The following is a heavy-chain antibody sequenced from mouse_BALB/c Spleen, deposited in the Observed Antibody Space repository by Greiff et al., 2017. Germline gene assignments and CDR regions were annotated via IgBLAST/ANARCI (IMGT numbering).Heavy chain of an antibody. CDR2: ISSGGSYT. J-gene: IGHJ4*01. D-gene: IGHD2-4*01. V-gene: IGHV5-6*01. CDR3: ARLGPTMITHYYAMDY. CDR1: GFTFSSYG. Sequence: EVKLMESGGDLVKPGGSLKLSCAASGFTFSSYGMSWVRQTPDKRLEWVATISSGGSYTYYPDSVKGRFTISRDNAKNTLYLQMSSLKSEDTAMYYCARLGPTMITHYYAMDYWGQGTSVTVSS.